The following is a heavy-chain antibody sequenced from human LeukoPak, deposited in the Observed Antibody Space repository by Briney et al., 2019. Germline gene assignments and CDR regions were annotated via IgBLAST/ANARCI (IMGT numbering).Heavy chain of an antibody. Sequence: GESLKTSCKGSGYSFTSYWNGWVRQMPGKGLEWMGMIYPGDSDTRYSPSFQGQVTISADKSISTAYLQWSSLKASDTAMYHCARHEPAAGCFDYWGQGTLVTVS. J-gene: IGHJ4*02. CDR2: IYPGDSDT. CDR3: ARHEPAAGCFDY. D-gene: IGHD6-19*01. V-gene: IGHV5-51*01. CDR1: GYSFTSYW.